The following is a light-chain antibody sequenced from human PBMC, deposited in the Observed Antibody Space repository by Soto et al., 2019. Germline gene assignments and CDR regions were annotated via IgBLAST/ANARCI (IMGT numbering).Light chain of an antibody. CDR1: SSGVGSFNL. V-gene: IGLV2-23*02. J-gene: IGLJ2*01. CDR3: CSYAGSSIVV. CDR2: EVS. Sequence: QSVLTQPASVSESPGQSITISCTGTSSGVGSFNLVSWYQQHPGKAPKLMIYEVSKRPSGVSNRFSGSKSGNTASLTISGLQAEDEADYYCCSYAGSSIVVFGGGTKVTVL.